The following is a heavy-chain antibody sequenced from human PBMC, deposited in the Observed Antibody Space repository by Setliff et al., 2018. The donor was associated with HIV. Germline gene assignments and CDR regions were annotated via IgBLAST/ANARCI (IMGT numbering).Heavy chain of an antibody. CDR2: IKSKTDGGTT. CDR3: AKAVGGGYAGYFDY. CDR1: GFTFSNAW. J-gene: IGHJ4*02. Sequence: GGSLRLSCAASGFTFSNAWMNWVRQAPGKGLEWVGRIKSKTDGGTTDYAAPVKGRFTISRDDSKNTLYLQMNSLKTEDTAVYYCAKAVGGGYAGYFDYWGQGTLVTVSS. V-gene: IGHV3-15*01. D-gene: IGHD5-12*01.